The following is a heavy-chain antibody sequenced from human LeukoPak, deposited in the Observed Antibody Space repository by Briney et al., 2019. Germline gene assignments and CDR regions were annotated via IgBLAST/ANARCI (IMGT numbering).Heavy chain of an antibody. CDR3: ARGPYSYDSSGAFDI. CDR1: GYSISSGYY. J-gene: IGHJ3*02. V-gene: IGHV4-38-2*02. CDR2: IYHSGNT. Sequence: SETLSLTCTVSGYSISSGYYWGWIRQPPGKGLEWIGSIYHSGNTYYNPSLKSRVTISVDTSKNQFSLKLSSVTAADTAVYFCARGPYSYDSSGAFDIWGQGTMVTVSS. D-gene: IGHD3-22*01.